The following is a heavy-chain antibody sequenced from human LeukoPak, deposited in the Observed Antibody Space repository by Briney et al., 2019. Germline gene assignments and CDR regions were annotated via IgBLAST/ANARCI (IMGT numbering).Heavy chain of an antibody. CDR1: GFTFSSYA. CDR2: ISGSGGST. Sequence: GGSLRLSCAASGFTFSSYAMSWVRQAPGKGLEWVSTISGSGGSTYYADFVKGRFTISRDNSKNTLYLQMNSPRAEDTAVYYCARRSYYESSGYPFDYWGQGTLVTVSS. V-gene: IGHV3-23*01. D-gene: IGHD3-22*01. J-gene: IGHJ4*02. CDR3: ARRSYYESSGYPFDY.